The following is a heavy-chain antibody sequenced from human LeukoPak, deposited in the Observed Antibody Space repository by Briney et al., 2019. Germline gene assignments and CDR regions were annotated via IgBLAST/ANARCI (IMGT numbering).Heavy chain of an antibody. J-gene: IGHJ4*02. CDR2: IYYSGST. CDR3: ARETPPYYYGSGSSSNFDY. V-gene: IGHV4-59*06. Sequence: SETLSLTCTVSGGSISSYYWSWIRQPAGKGLEWIGYIYYSGSTYYNPSLKSRVTISVDTSKNQFSLKLSSVTAADTAVYYCARETPPYYYGSGSSSNFDYWGQGTLVTVSS. D-gene: IGHD3-10*01. CDR1: GGSISSYY.